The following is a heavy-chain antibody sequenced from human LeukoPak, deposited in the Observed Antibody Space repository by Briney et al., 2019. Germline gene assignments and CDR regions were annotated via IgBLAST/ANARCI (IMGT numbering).Heavy chain of an antibody. Sequence: RGSLRLSCAASGFTFSSYWMSWVRQAPGKGLEWVANIKQDGSEKYYVDSVKGRFTISRDNAKSSLYLQMNSLRAEDTAVYYCARDPYSGSYGADYYYYMDVWGKGATVTISS. CDR1: GFTFSSYW. J-gene: IGHJ6*03. D-gene: IGHD1-26*01. V-gene: IGHV3-7*01. CDR3: ARDPYSGSYGADYYYYMDV. CDR2: IKQDGSEK.